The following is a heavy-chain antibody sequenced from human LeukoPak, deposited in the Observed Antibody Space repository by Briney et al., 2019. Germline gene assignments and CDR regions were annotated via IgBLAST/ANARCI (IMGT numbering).Heavy chain of an antibody. D-gene: IGHD3-3*01. Sequence: GESLRLSCSASGFTFSSYLRSWVRQAPGKGLEWVANIKQDGGEKYYVDSVKRRLTITRDNAKNSLFLKMNSRRAEDTAVYYCARSNFWSGYDVWGQGTRVTVSS. CDR3: ARSNFWSGYDV. J-gene: IGHJ6*02. CDR1: GFTFSSYL. V-gene: IGHV3-7*01. CDR2: IKQDGGEK.